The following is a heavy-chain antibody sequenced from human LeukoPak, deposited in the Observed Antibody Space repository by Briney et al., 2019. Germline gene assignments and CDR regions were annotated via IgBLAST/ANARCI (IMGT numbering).Heavy chain of an antibody. V-gene: IGHV1-18*01. Sequence: ASVKVSCKASGYTFTSYGISWVRQAPGQGLEWMGWIGAYNGNTNYAQKLQGRVTMTTDTSTSTAYMELRSLRSDDTAVYYCARDLGVYYDFWSGYYSKEYYFDYWGQGTLVTVSS. CDR1: GYTFTSYG. CDR3: ARDLGVYYDFWSGYYSKEYYFDY. J-gene: IGHJ4*02. CDR2: IGAYNGNT. D-gene: IGHD3-3*01.